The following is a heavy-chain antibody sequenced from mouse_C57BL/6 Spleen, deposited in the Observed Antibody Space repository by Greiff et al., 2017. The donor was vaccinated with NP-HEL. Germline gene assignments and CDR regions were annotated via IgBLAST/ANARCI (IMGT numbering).Heavy chain of an antibody. CDR1: GYTFTDYE. Sequence: QVQLQQSGAELVRPGASVTLSCKASGYTFTDYEMHWVKQTPVHGLEWIGAIDPETGGTAYNQKFKGKAIQTADKSSSTAYMELRSLTSEDSAVYYCTRNYGNAYWGQGTLVTVSA. CDR3: TRNYGNAY. J-gene: IGHJ3*01. D-gene: IGHD2-1*01. V-gene: IGHV1-15*01. CDR2: IDPETGGT.